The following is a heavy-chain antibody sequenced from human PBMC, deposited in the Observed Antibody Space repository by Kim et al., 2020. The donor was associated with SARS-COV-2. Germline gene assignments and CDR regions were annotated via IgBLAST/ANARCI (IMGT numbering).Heavy chain of an antibody. D-gene: IGHD3-22*01. V-gene: IGHV3-30*04. CDR1: GFTFSNYA. Sequence: GGSLRLSCAASGFTFSNYAIHWVRQAPGKGLEWVAFISYDGSNMYYADSVKGRFTISRDNSRNTLFLQMSNLRTEDTAVYYCVRADYVYYDGSGYDWDPFDIWGQGTMVTVSS. CDR3: VRADYVYYDGSGYDWDPFDI. CDR2: ISYDGSNM. J-gene: IGHJ3*02.